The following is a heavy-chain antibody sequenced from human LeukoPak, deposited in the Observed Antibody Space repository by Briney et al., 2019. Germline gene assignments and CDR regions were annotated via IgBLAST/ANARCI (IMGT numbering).Heavy chain of an antibody. CDR3: ARGPYYYYMDV. CDR2: IYYSGST. CDR1: GGSISSYY. V-gene: IGHV4-59*01. J-gene: IGHJ6*03. Sequence: SETLSLTCTASGGSISSYYWSWIRQPPGKGLEWIGYIYYSGSTNYNPSLKSRVTISVDTSKNQFSLKLSSVTAADTAVYYCARGPYYYYMDVWGKGTTVTVSS.